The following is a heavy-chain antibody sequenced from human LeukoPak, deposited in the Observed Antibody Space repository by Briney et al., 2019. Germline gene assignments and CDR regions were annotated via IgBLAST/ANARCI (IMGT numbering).Heavy chain of an antibody. CDR3: AKAISGSNAVADY. CDR1: GFTFSSYA. V-gene: IGHV3-23*01. CDR2: ISGSGDNT. J-gene: IGHJ4*02. Sequence: PGGSLRLSCAASGFTFSSYAMTWVRQAPGKGLEGVSSISGSGDNTYYADSVKGRFTISRGNSKNTLYLQMNSLRAEDTAVYYCAKAISGSNAVADYWGQGTLVTVSS. D-gene: IGHD1-26*01.